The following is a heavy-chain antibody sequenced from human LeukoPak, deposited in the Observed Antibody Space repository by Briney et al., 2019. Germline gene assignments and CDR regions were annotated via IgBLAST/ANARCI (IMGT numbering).Heavy chain of an antibody. D-gene: IGHD6-13*01. CDR1: GFTFSSYA. CDR3: AKEGRIAAAGREGYYYYGMDV. J-gene: IGHJ6*02. CDR2: ISGSGGST. V-gene: IGHV3-23*01. Sequence: GGSLRLSCAASGFTFSSYAMSWVRQAPGKGPEWVSAISGSGGSTYYADSVKGRFAISRDNSKNTLYLQMNSLRAEDTAVYYCAKEGRIAAAGREGYYYYGMDVWGQGTTVTVSS.